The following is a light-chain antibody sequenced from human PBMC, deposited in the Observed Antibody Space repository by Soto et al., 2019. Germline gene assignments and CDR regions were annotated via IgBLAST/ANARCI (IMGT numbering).Light chain of an antibody. V-gene: IGKV3-20*01. J-gene: IGKJ5*01. CDR3: QQYGSSPTIT. Sequence: EIVLTQSPGTLSLSPGERATLSCRASQSVSSYLAWYQQKPGQAPRLLIYDASTRATGIPARFSGSGSGTDFTLTISRLEPEDFAVYYCQQYGSSPTITFGQGARLENK. CDR1: QSVSSY. CDR2: DAS.